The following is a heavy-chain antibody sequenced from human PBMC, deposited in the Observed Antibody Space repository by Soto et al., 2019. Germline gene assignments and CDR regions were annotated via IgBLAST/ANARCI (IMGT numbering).Heavy chain of an antibody. CDR2: IGGTT. D-gene: IGHD2-15*01. V-gene: IGHV3-23*01. CDR3: AKSGGYCSGSNCYPNWFES. Sequence: GGSLRLSCAASGFTFAGYAMTWVRQAPGRGLEWVSTIGGTTFYADSVKGRFIISRDNSRNTLDLQMNSLRAEDTAVYYCAKSGGYCSGSNCYPNWFESWAQGTLVPVSS. CDR1: GFTFAGYA. J-gene: IGHJ5*01.